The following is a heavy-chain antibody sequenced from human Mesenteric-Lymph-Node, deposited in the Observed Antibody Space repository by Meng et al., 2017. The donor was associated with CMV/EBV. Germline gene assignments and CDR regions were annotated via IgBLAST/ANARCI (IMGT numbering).Heavy chain of an antibody. D-gene: IGHD4-17*01. V-gene: IGHV1-2*02. Sequence: ASVKVSCKPSGYTFTDYLIHWVRQAPGHGLEWMGYINPASAGTKYAQKFQGRVTMTRDTSISTAYMELSRLRSDDTAVYYCARYASGDYGDYAGMDVWGQGTTVTVSS. CDR2: INPASAGT. J-gene: IGHJ6*02. CDR1: GYTFTDYL. CDR3: ARYASGDYGDYAGMDV.